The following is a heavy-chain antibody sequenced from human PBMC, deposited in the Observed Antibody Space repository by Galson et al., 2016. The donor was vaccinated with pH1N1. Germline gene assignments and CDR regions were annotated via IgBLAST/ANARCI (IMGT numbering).Heavy chain of an antibody. CDR3: ATVGSYGDYRAPPYSQL. D-gene: IGHD4-17*01. J-gene: IGHJ1*01. CDR2: ISQDGSER. V-gene: IGHV3-7*01. Sequence: SLRLSCAASGFMFSSYWMTWVRQAPGKGLEWVANISQDGSERYYVDSVKGRFTISRDNAKNSLSLQMDNLRVEDTAVYYCATVGSYGDYRAPPYSQLWGQGTLVTVSS. CDR1: GFMFSSYW.